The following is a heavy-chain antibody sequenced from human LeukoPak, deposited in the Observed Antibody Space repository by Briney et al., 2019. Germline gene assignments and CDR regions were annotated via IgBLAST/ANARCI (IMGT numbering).Heavy chain of an antibody. D-gene: IGHD3-10*01. CDR3: ARDLSGSLYFDY. J-gene: IGHJ4*02. CDR2: LYISGGT. CDR1: GASISSYY. V-gene: IGHV4-4*07. Sequence: SETLSLTCTVSGASISSYYYNWIRQTAGRGLGWIGRLYISGGTDYNPSLKSRVTISVDTSNNQFSLNLNSVTAADTAVYFCARDLSGSLYFDYWGQGVLVTVSS.